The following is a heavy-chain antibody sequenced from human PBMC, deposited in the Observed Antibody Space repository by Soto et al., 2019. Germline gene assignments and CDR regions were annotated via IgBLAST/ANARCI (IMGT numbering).Heavy chain of an antibody. CDR1: GFTFSSYS. CDR3: ASQLLFRMVYATDDAFDI. D-gene: IGHD2-8*01. V-gene: IGHV3-48*02. Sequence: GGSLRLSCAASGFTFSSYSMNWVRQAPGKGLEGVSYISSSSSTIYYADSVKGRFTISRDNAKNSLYLQMNSLRDEDTAVYYCASQLLFRMVYATDDAFDIWGQGTMVTVSS. CDR2: ISSSSSTI. J-gene: IGHJ3*02.